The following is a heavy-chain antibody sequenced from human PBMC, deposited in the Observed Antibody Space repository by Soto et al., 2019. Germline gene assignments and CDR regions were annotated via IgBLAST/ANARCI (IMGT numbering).Heavy chain of an antibody. Sequence: PSETLSLTCAVYGGSFSGYYWSWIRQPPGKGLEWIGEIDHSGNTNHNPSLKSRVTMSVDTSKNQFSLKLSSVTAADTAVYYCARHGGKSRYYGSGSYHIDYWGQGTLVTVSS. CDR2: IDHSGNT. V-gene: IGHV4-34*01. CDR1: GGSFSGYY. J-gene: IGHJ4*02. CDR3: ARHGGKSRYYGSGSYHIDY. D-gene: IGHD3-10*01.